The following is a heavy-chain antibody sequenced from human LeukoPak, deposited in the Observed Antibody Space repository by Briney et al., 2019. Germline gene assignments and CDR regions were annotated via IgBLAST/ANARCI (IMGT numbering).Heavy chain of an antibody. J-gene: IGHJ4*02. CDR1: GGSISSYY. V-gene: IGHV4-59*08. Sequence: PSETLSPTCTVSGGSISSYYWSWIRQPPGKGLEWIGYIYYSGSTNYNPSLKSRVTISVDTSKNQFSLKLSSVTAADTAVYYCARTGIAARLERESPYYFDYWGQGTLVTVSS. CDR2: IYYSGST. D-gene: IGHD6-6*01. CDR3: ARTGIAARLERESPYYFDY.